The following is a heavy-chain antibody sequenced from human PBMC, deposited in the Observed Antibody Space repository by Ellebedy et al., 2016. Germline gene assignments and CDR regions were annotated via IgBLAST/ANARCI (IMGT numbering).Heavy chain of an antibody. CDR3: ARPSLLGATPFDY. CDR2: ISTYSGDT. J-gene: IGHJ4*02. V-gene: IGHV1-18*01. CDR1: GYTFDTYD. D-gene: IGHD1-26*01. Sequence: ASVKVSXKTSGYTFDTYDISWVRQAPGQGLEWMGWISTYSGDTKSAQKFQGRVTMTKDTSTSTVYMDLRSLTSGDTAVYYCARPSLLGATPFDYWGQGTLVTVSS.